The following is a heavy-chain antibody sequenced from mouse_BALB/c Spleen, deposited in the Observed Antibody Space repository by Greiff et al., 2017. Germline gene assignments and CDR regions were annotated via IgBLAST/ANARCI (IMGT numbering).Heavy chain of an antibody. V-gene: IGHV14-3*02. J-gene: IGHJ2*01. CDR3: ATGTFDN. CDR2: IDPANGNT. Sequence: VQLQQSGAELVKPGASVKLSCTASGFNIKDSYMHWVKQRPEQGLEWIGRIDPANGNTNYDPKFQGKATITADTSSNTAYLQLSSLTSEDTAVYYCATGTFDNWGQGTTLTVSS. CDR1: GFNIKDSY. D-gene: IGHD4-1*01.